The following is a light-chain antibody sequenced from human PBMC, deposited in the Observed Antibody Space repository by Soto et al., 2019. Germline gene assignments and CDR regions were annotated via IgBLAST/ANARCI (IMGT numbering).Light chain of an antibody. J-gene: IGLJ1*01. Sequence: HSALTQPPSASGSPGQSVTMSCTGTKSDIGVYDFVSWYQHHPGKAPRLIIYEVVQRPSGVPDRFSGSKSGNTASLTVSGLQAADEADYFCKSYAGSNTYVFGSGTKVTV. CDR3: KSYAGSNTYV. CDR2: EVV. CDR1: KSDIGVYDF. V-gene: IGLV2-8*01.